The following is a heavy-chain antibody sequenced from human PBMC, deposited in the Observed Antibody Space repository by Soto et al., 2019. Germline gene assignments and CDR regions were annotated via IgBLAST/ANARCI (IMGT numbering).Heavy chain of an antibody. Sequence: GASVKVFCKASGGTFSSYAISWVRQAPGQGLEWMGGTIPIFGTANYAQKFQGRVTITADESTSTAYMELSSLRSEDTAVYYCARGLVDDIYSYGYYFDYWGQGTLVTVSS. D-gene: IGHD5-18*01. J-gene: IGHJ4*02. CDR2: TIPIFGTA. CDR3: ARGLVDDIYSYGYYFDY. CDR1: GGTFSSYA. V-gene: IGHV1-69*13.